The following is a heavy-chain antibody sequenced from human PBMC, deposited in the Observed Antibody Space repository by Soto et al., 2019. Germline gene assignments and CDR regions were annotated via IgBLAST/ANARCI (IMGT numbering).Heavy chain of an antibody. CDR3: AREVVPAQNWFDP. V-gene: IGHV1-69*13. J-gene: IGHJ5*02. Sequence: GASVKVSCKASGGTFSSYAISWVRQAPGQGLEWMGGIIPIFGTANYAQKFQGRVTITADESTSTAYMGLSGLRSEDTAVYYCAREVVPAQNWFDPWGQGTLVTVSS. D-gene: IGHD2-2*01. CDR1: GGTFSSYA. CDR2: IIPIFGTA.